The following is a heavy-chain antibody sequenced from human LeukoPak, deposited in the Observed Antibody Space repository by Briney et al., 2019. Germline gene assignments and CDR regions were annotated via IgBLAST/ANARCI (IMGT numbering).Heavy chain of an antibody. CDR1: GFTFSSYA. D-gene: IGHD3-10*01. V-gene: IGHV3-23*01. Sequence: PGWSLRLSCAASGFTFSSYAMSWVRQAPGKGLQWVSAISRGGYSPYYADSVKGRFTISRDNSRNTLYLQMNSLRAEDKAIYSCAKEVYGSGPYYLDYWGQGTLVTVSS. J-gene: IGHJ4*02. CDR3: AKEVYGSGPYYLDY. CDR2: ISRGGYSP.